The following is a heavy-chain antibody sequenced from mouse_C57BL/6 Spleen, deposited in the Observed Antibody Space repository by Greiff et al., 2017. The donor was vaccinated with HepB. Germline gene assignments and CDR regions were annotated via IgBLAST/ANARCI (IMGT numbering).Heavy chain of an antibody. CDR3: ARDDYGGGYYYAMDY. D-gene: IGHD2-4*01. Sequence: QVQLQQSGAELARPGASVKLSCKASGYTFTSYGISWVKQRTGQGLEWIGEIYPRSGNTYYNEKFKGKATLTADKSSSTAYMELRSLTSEDSAVYFCARDDYGGGYYYAMDYWGQGTSVTVSS. CDR2: IYPRSGNT. V-gene: IGHV1-81*01. CDR1: GYTFTSYG. J-gene: IGHJ4*01.